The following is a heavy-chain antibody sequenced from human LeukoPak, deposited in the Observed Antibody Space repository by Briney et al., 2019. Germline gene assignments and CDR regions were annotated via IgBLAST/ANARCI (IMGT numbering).Heavy chain of an antibody. V-gene: IGHV3-23*01. CDR3: AREQLERRYYYYYYMDV. D-gene: IGHD1-1*01. J-gene: IGHJ6*03. CDR1: GLTFSSYA. Sequence: GGSLRLSCAASGLTFSSYAMSWVRQAPGKGLEWVSSISGSGSNTYYADSVKGRFTISRDNSKNTLYLQMNSLRAEDTAVYYCAREQLERRYYYYYYMDVWGKGTTVTVSS. CDR2: ISGSGSNT.